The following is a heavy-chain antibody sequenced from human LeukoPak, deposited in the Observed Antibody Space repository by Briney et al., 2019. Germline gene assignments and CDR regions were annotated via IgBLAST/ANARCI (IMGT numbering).Heavy chain of an antibody. J-gene: IGHJ4*02. Sequence: SETLSLTCSVSGGSISSYNYYWGWIRQPPGKGLEWIGSIYYSGTTYYNPFLKSRVTMSVDTSKNQFSLKLSSVTAADTAVYYCARQPPPEYSSGWSPIDYWGQGTLVTVSS. D-gene: IGHD6-19*01. V-gene: IGHV4-39*01. CDR1: GGSISSYNYY. CDR2: IYYSGTT. CDR3: ARQPPPEYSSGWSPIDY.